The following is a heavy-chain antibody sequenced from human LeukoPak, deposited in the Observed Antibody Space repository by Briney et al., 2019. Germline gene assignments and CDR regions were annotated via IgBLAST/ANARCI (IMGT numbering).Heavy chain of an antibody. D-gene: IGHD4-23*01. J-gene: IGHJ5*02. CDR3: ARGAPHLRRFPHFDP. CDR1: GASFSDYY. CDR2: INHLAYI. Sequence: PSETLSLTCAVSGASFSDYYWSWIRQPPGRGLEWIGEINHLAYINHNPSLKSRVAISLDTSKNQFSLTLRSVTAADTAVYYCARGAPHLRRFPHFDPGAQGTLVTVSS. V-gene: IGHV4-34*01.